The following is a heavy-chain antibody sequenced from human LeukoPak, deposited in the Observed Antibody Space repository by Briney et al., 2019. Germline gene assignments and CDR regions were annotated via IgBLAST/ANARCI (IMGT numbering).Heavy chain of an antibody. D-gene: IGHD3-22*01. CDR3: AKAPVAYYYDSSGYYLGFDY. CDR1: GFTFSSYA. Sequence: GGSLRLSCAASGFTFSSYAMSWVRQAPGKGLEWVSTISGSGGSTYYADSMKGRFTISRDNSKNTLYLQMNSLRAEDTAVYYCAKAPVAYYYDSSGYYLGFDYWGQGTLVTVSS. V-gene: IGHV3-23*01. CDR2: ISGSGGST. J-gene: IGHJ4*02.